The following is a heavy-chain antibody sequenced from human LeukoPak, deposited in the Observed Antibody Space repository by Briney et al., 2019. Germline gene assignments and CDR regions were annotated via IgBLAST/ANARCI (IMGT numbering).Heavy chain of an antibody. D-gene: IGHD6-6*01. CDR1: GGSISSYY. Sequence: SETLSLTCTVSGGSISSYYWSWIRQPPGKGLEWIGEINHSGSTSYNSSLKSRATISVDTSKNQFSLILSSVTAADTAVYYCARAGFALAPHRGTPFDYWGQGTLVTVSS. CDR2: INHSGST. CDR3: ARAGFALAPHRGTPFDY. V-gene: IGHV4-34*01. J-gene: IGHJ4*02.